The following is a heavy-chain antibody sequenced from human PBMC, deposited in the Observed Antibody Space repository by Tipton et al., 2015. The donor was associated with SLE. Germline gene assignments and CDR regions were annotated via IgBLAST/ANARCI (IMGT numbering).Heavy chain of an antibody. J-gene: IGHJ2*01. CDR1: GGSISRHY. Sequence: TLSLTCTVSGGSISRHYWSWILRPPGKALEWIAYINYSGSTNYNPSLKSRVTISLDTSKNQFSLKLTSVTATDTAVYYCAREGIAAESWFFDLWGRGTLVTVSS. V-gene: IGHV4-59*11. D-gene: IGHD6-13*01. CDR3: AREGIAAESWFFDL. CDR2: INYSGST.